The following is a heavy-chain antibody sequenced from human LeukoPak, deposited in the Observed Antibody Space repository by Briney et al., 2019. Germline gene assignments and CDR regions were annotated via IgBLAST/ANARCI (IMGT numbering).Heavy chain of an antibody. CDR2: IYYSGST. CDR1: GGSISSGDYY. J-gene: IGHJ3*02. Sequence: SETLSLTCTVSGGSISSGDYYWSWIRQPPGKGLEWIGYIYYSGSTYYNPSLKSRVTISVDTSKNQFSLKLSSVTAADTAVYYCARVNGDSGDAFDIWGQGTMVTVSS. D-gene: IGHD5-12*01. CDR3: ARVNGDSGDAFDI. V-gene: IGHV4-30-4*01.